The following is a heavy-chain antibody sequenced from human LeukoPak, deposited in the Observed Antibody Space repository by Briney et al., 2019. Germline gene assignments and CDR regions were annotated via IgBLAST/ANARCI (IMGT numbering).Heavy chain of an antibody. CDR2: IWYDGSNK. D-gene: IGHD5/OR15-5a*01. V-gene: IGHV3-33*06. CDR1: GFTFSSFG. CDR3: AKARGSSVYEQFDY. Sequence: GGSLRLSCAASGFTFSSFGMHWVRQAPGKGLEWVARIWYDGSNKYYADSVKGRFTISRDNSKNTLYLQMNSLRADDTAVYYCAKARGSSVYEQFDYWGQGTQVTVSP. J-gene: IGHJ4*02.